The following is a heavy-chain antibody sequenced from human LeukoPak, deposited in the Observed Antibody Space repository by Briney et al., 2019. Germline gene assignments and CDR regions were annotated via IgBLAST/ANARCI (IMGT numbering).Heavy chain of an antibody. J-gene: IGHJ2*01. D-gene: IGHD6-13*01. CDR1: GGTFSSYA. V-gene: IGHV1-69*13. CDR2: IIPIFGTA. Sequence: SVKVSCKASGGTFSSYAISWVRQAPGQGLEWMGGIIPIFGTANYAQKFQGRVTITADESTSTAYMELSSLRSEDTAVYYCARRIAAAGSNWYFDLWGRGTLVTVSS. CDR3: ARRIAAAGSNWYFDL.